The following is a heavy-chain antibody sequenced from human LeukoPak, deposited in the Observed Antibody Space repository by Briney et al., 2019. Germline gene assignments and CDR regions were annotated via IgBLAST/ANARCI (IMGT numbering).Heavy chain of an antibody. CDR2: IYSDNT. Sequence: GGSLRLSCTVSGFTVSSNSMSWVRQAPGKGLEWVSFIYSDNTHYSDSVKGRFTISRDNSKNTLYLQMNSLRAEDTAVYYCARDLDDSSGYYTDYWGQGTLVTVSS. D-gene: IGHD3-22*01. J-gene: IGHJ4*02. CDR1: GFTVSSNS. CDR3: ARDLDDSSGYYTDY. V-gene: IGHV3-53*01.